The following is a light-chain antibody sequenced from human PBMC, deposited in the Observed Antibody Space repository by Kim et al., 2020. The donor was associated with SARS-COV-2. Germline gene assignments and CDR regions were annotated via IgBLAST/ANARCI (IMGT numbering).Light chain of an antibody. J-gene: IGKJ2*02. V-gene: IGKV3-15*01. Sequence: EIVMTQSPASLSVSPGERATLSCRASQSVSSNLAWYQQKPGQAPRLLIYGASTRATGIPARFSGSGSGTEFTLTISSLQSEDVAVYYCQEYNIWPPCIFGQGTKLEI. CDR2: GAS. CDR3: QEYNIWPPCI. CDR1: QSVSSN.